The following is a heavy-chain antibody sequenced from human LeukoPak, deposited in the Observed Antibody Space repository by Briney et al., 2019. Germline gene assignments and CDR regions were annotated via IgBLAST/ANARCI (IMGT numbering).Heavy chain of an antibody. V-gene: IGHV3-21*01. D-gene: IGHD6-13*01. J-gene: IGHJ4*02. CDR1: GFTFSSYS. CDR2: ISSSSSHI. Sequence: PGGSLRLSCAASGFTFSSYSMNWVRQAPGKGLEWVSSISSSSSHIYYADSVKGRFTISRDNAKNSLYLQMNSLRAEDTAVYYCARLYSSSWYGPRYYFDYWGQGTLVTVSS. CDR3: ARLYSSSWYGPRYYFDY.